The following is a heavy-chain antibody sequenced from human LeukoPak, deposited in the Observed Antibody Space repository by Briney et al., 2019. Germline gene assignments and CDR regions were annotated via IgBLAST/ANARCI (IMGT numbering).Heavy chain of an antibody. CDR1: GGSISSSSYY. CDR2: IYYSGST. D-gene: IGHD3-3*01. CDR3: ARTRPSGLRFFLGYYYMDV. Sequence: SETLSLTCTVSGGSISSSSYYWGWIRQPPGKGLEWIGSIYYSGSTYYNPSLKSRVTISVDTSKYQFSLKLSSVTAADTAVYNCARTRPSGLRFFLGYYYMDVWGKGTTVTVSS. V-gene: IGHV4-39*01. J-gene: IGHJ6*03.